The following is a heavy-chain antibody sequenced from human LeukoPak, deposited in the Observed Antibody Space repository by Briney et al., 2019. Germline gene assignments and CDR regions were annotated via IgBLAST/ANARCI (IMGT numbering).Heavy chain of an antibody. V-gene: IGHV4-59*01. Sequence: SETLSLTCTVSGGSISSYYWSWIRQAPGKGLEGIGYIYYSGSTNYNPSLKSRVTISVDTSKNQFSLKLSSVTAADTAVYYCARALRGVLDYWGQGTLVTVSS. D-gene: IGHD3-10*01. CDR1: GGSISSYY. CDR2: IYYSGST. CDR3: ARALRGVLDY. J-gene: IGHJ4*02.